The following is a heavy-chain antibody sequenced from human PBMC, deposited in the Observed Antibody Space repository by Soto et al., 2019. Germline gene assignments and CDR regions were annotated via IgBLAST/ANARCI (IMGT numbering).Heavy chain of an antibody. J-gene: IGHJ6*02. Sequence: QVQLVQSGAEVKKPGASVKVSCKASGYIFSSYGISWVRQAPGQGLEWMGWISAYNGNTKYAQKFQGRVTMTTDTSTSTAYMGLRSLRSDDTAVYYCARLYCTSTDCYVPYYYYGMDVWGQGTTVTVSS. CDR3: ARLYCTSTDCYVPYYYYGMDV. V-gene: IGHV1-18*01. CDR1: GYIFSSYG. D-gene: IGHD2-2*01. CDR2: ISAYNGNT.